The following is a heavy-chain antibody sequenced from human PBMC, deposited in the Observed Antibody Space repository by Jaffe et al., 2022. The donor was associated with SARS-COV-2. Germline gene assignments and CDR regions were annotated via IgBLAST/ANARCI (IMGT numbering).Heavy chain of an antibody. Sequence: QVQLQESGPGLVKPSETLSLTCTVSGYSISSGYYWGWIRQPPGKGLEWIGSIYHSGSTYYNPSLKSRVTISVDTSKNQFSLKLSSVTAADTAVYYCARDSGYGIAAAGHFDYWGQGTLVTVSS. D-gene: IGHD6-13*01. CDR1: GYSISSGYY. J-gene: IGHJ4*02. CDR3: ARDSGYGIAAAGHFDY. V-gene: IGHV4-38-2*02. CDR2: IYHSGST.